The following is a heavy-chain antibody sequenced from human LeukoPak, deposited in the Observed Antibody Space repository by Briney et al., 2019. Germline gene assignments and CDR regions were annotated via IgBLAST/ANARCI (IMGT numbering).Heavy chain of an antibody. V-gene: IGHV3-9*01. CDR1: GFTFDDYA. Sequence: PGGSLRLSCRASGFTFDDYAMHWVRQAPGKGLEWVSSISWHSGTIAYADSVKGRFTISGDNAKNSLYLQMNSLRAEDTALYYCAKDRQGYYGSGSLDAFDIWGQGTMVTVSS. CDR3: AKDRQGYYGSGSLDAFDI. CDR2: ISWHSGTI. D-gene: IGHD3-10*01. J-gene: IGHJ3*02.